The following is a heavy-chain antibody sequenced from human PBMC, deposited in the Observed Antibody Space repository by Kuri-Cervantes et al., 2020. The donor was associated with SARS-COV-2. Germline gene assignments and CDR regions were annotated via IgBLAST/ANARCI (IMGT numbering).Heavy chain of an antibody. CDR1: GFTFSSYA. Sequence: GESLKISCAASGFTFSSYAMSWVRQAPGKGLEWVSAISGSGGSTYYADSVKGRFTISRDNSKNTLYLQMNSLRAEDTAVYYCAKSYYGGTTGWFDPCGQGSLVTVSS. CDR2: ISGSGGST. J-gene: IGHJ5*02. D-gene: IGHD4-23*01. V-gene: IGHV3-23*01. CDR3: AKSYYGGTTGWFDP.